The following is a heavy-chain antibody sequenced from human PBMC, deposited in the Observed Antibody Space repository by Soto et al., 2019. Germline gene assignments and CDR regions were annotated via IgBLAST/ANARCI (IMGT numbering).Heavy chain of an antibody. J-gene: IGHJ5*02. CDR3: GRVMRSLLSITALDT. CDR1: GYTFTRDQ. Sequence: ASVKVSCKASGYTFTRDQIHWVRQAPGQGLEWMGMIDPSGGKTNYAQKFQGRVTMTRDMSTSTVYMALSSLRSEDTAIYFCGRVMRSLLSITALDTWGQGTLVTVSS. CDR2: IDPSGGKT. D-gene: IGHD3-10*01. V-gene: IGHV1-46*01.